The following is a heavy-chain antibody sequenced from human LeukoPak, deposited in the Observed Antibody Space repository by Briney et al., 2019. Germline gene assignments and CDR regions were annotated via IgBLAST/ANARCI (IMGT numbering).Heavy chain of an antibody. D-gene: IGHD7-27*01. Sequence: PGRSPRLSCAASGFTFSSYGMHWVRQAPGKGLGWVSFISSSGNTIYYADSVKGRFIISRDNAKNSLYLQMNSLRTEDTAIYYCARERPGEDTFDIWGQGTMVTVSS. CDR2: ISSSGNTI. CDR1: GFTFSSYG. CDR3: ARERPGEDTFDI. J-gene: IGHJ3*02. V-gene: IGHV3-48*04.